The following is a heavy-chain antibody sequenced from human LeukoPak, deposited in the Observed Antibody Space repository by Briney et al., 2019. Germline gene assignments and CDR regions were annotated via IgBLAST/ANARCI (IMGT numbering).Heavy chain of an antibody. J-gene: IGHJ4*02. D-gene: IGHD3-22*01. CDR3: ARDPYYYDSSGYYVHFDY. CDR1: GFTFSSYS. CDR2: ISSSSSYI. Sequence: GGSLRLSCAASGFTFSSYSMNWVRQAPGKGLEWVSSISSSSSYIYYADSVKGRFTISRDNAKNSLYLQMNSLRAEDTAVYYCARDPYYYDSSGYYVHFDYWGQGTLVTVSS. V-gene: IGHV3-21*01.